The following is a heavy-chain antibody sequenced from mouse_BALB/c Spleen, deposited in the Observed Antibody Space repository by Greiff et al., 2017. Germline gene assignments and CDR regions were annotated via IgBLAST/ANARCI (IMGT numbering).Heavy chain of an antibody. Sequence: EVQLQQSGPELVKPGASVKISCKASGYTFTDYNMHWVKQSHGKSLEWIGYIYPYNGGTGYNQKFKSKATLTVDNSSSTAYMELRSLTSEDSAVYYCARGGITTVVASPFDYWGQGTTLTVSS. J-gene: IGHJ2*01. CDR3: ARGGITTVVASPFDY. D-gene: IGHD1-1*01. V-gene: IGHV1S29*02. CDR2: IYPYNGGT. CDR1: GYTFTDYN.